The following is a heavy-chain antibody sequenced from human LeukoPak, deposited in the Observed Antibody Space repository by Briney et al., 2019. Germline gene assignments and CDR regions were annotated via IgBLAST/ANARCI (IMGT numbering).Heavy chain of an antibody. V-gene: IGHV3-66*01. CDR3: ASSNYYDSSGYSPEAFDI. D-gene: IGHD3-22*01. CDR2: IYSGGST. J-gene: IGHJ3*02. CDR1: GFTVSSNY. Sequence: PGGSLRLSCAASGFTVSSNYMSWVRQAPGKGLEWVSVIYSGGSTYYADSAKGRFTISRDNSKNTLYLQMNSLRAEDTAAYYCASSNYYDSSGYSPEAFDIWGQGTMVTVSS.